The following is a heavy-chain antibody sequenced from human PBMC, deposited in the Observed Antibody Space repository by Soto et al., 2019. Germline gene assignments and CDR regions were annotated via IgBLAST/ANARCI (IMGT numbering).Heavy chain of an antibody. Sequence: PGGSLRLSGEGSGFTFSMYSMSWVRQSPGKGLEWVAKIPQDGVDGHYADSVKGRFTISRDNAKTSLYLQMDSLRPEDTAIYYCAREGVTNYTAYYFDLWGHGALVTVSP. CDR1: GFTFSMYS. J-gene: IGHJ4*01. V-gene: IGHV3-7*01. CDR3: AREGVTNYTAYYFDL. CDR2: IPQDGVDG. D-gene: IGHD4-4*01.